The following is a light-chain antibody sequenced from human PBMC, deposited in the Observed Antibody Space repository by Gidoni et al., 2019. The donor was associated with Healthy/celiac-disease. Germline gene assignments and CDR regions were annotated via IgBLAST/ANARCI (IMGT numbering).Light chain of an antibody. CDR2: AAS. J-gene: IGKJ3*01. CDR3: QQLNSYPPFT. V-gene: IGKV1-9*01. Sequence: DIQLTQSPSFLSATVGDRVTLTCRASQGIRSSLAWYQQKPGKAPKLLFYAASTLQSGVPTRFSCRGSGTEFTLTISSLQPEDFATYYCQQLNSYPPFTFGPGTKVEIK. CDR1: QGIRSS.